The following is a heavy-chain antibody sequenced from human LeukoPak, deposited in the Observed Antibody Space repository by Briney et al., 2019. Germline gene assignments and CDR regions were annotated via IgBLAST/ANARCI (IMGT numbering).Heavy chain of an antibody. CDR2: INRDGSER. CDR3: ARRNAMDV. J-gene: IGHJ6*02. V-gene: IGHV3-7*03. Sequence: TGGSLRLSCAASGFTFSNAWMSWVRQAPGKGLEWVANINRDGSERYYVDSAKGRFTISRDDAKSSLYLQMNSLRAEDTAVYYCARRNAMDVWGQGTTVIVFS. CDR1: GFTFSNAW.